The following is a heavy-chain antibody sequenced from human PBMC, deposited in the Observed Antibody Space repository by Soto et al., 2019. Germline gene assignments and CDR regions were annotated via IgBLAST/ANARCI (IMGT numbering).Heavy chain of an antibody. CDR3: ARWSYLDY. J-gene: IGHJ4*02. D-gene: IGHD3-3*01. CDR2: ISGSDGKT. Sequence: GGSLRLSCAASGFSFGSYALSWVRQAPGKGLEWVSTISGSDGKTFYADSVKGQFSISRDTSQSTLYLQMNSLRADDTAMYYCARWSYLDYWGQGTRVTVSS. CDR1: GFSFGSYA. V-gene: IGHV3-23*01.